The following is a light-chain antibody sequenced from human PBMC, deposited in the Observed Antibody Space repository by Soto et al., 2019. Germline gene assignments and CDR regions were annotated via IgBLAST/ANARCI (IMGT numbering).Light chain of an antibody. J-gene: IGKJ1*01. CDR2: DAS. V-gene: IGKV1-5*01. CDR3: QEYTDNSGT. Sequence: DIQMSQSPSTLSASVGDRVTITCRASQSLTSWLAWYQQKPGKAPQLLIYDASSLESGVPSRFSGSESGTEFTLTITSLQPDDSATYYCQEYTDNSGTFGQGTKVDTK. CDR1: QSLTSW.